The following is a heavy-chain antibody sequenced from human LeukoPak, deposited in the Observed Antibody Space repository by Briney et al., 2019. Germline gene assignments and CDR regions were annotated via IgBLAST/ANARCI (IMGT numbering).Heavy chain of an antibody. Sequence: PGGSLRLSCAASGFTFSSYWMGWVRQAPGKGLEWVANIKEDGSEKYYVDSVKGRFTISRDNAKNSLYLQMNSLRAEDTAMYYCARVRSGYYYDYWGQGTLVTVSS. D-gene: IGHD3-3*01. V-gene: IGHV3-7*01. CDR2: IKEDGSEK. J-gene: IGHJ4*02. CDR1: GFTFSSYW. CDR3: ARVRSGYYYDY.